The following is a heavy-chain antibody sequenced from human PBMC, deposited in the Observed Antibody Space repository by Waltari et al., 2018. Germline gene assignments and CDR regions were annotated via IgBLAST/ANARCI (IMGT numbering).Heavy chain of an antibody. CDR3: VQDWNTGWAFAS. V-gene: IGHV3-7*03. CDR1: GFTFTTFW. Sequence: EVQLVESGGGVVQPGGSLRLSCAASGFTFTTFWMYWVRQAPQKGVEWVDSINQDGSIKVYLDSVKGRFAVSRDNADNSLYLQMNNLRAEDTAIYYCVQDWNTGWAFASWGQGTLVTVS. D-gene: IGHD6-19*01. J-gene: IGHJ4*02. CDR2: INQDGSIK.